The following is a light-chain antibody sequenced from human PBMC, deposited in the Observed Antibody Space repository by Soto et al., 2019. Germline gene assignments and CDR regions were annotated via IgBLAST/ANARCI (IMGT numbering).Light chain of an antibody. Sequence: QSVLTQPASVSESPGQSITISCIGTSTDVGGYDHVSWYQQHPGKAPKVIISEVSNRPSGVSTRFSGSKSGNTASLTISGIQTEDEADYYCSSYTSSSTVVFGGGAKLTVL. CDR2: EVS. CDR3: SSYTSSSTVV. CDR1: STDVGGYDH. J-gene: IGLJ2*01. V-gene: IGLV2-14*01.